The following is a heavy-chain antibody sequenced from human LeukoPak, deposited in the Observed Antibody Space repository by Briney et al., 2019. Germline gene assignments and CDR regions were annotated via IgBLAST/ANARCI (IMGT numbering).Heavy chain of an antibody. V-gene: IGHV1-2*02. CDR1: GYTFTGYY. J-gene: IGHJ4*02. Sequence: ASVTVSCKASGYTFTGYYMHWVRQAPGQGLEWRGWINPNSGGTNYAQKFQGGVTMTRDTSISTAYMELSRLRSDDTAVYYCASLSRYDSSGYYRLDYWGQGTLVTVSS. CDR2: INPNSGGT. D-gene: IGHD3-22*01. CDR3: ASLSRYDSSGYYRLDY.